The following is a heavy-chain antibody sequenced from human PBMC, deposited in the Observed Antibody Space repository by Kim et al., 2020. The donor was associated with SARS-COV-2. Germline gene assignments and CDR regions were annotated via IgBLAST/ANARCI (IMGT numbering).Heavy chain of an antibody. CDR2: ISAYNGNT. J-gene: IGHJ4*02. V-gene: IGHV1-18*01. CDR1: GYTFTSYG. Sequence: ASVKVSCKASGYTFTSYGISWVRQAPAQGLEWMGWISAYNGNTNYAQKLQGRVTMTTDTSTSTAYMELRSLRSDDTAVYYCARDVLWFGELLRPFDYWGQGTLVTVSS. D-gene: IGHD3-10*01. CDR3: ARDVLWFGELLRPFDY.